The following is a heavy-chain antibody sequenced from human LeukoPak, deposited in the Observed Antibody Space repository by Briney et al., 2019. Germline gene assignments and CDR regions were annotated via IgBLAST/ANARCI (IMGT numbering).Heavy chain of an antibody. J-gene: IGHJ2*01. V-gene: IGHV4-61*02. CDR3: ARTVVVPAAMDFDL. Sequence: SETLSLTCTVSGGSLSSGSYYWSWSRQPAGKGLEWVGRIYTSGSTNYNPSLKSRVTISVDTSKNQFSLKLSSVTAADTAVYYCARTVVVPAAMDFDLWGRGTLVTVSS. CDR1: GGSLSSGSYY. D-gene: IGHD2-2*01. CDR2: IYTSGST.